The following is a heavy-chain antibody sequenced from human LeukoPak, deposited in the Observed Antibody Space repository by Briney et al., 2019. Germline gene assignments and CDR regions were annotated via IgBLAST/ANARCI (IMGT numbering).Heavy chain of an antibody. Sequence: GGSLRLSCAASGFTFSSYGMHWVRQAPGKGLEWVAVISYDGSNKYYADSVKGRFTISRDNSKNTLYLQMNSLRAEDTAVYYCAKDWGYPTVTTRSAFDIWGQGTMVTVSS. CDR2: ISYDGSNK. CDR1: GFTFSSYG. D-gene: IGHD4-17*01. J-gene: IGHJ3*02. CDR3: AKDWGYPTVTTRSAFDI. V-gene: IGHV3-30*18.